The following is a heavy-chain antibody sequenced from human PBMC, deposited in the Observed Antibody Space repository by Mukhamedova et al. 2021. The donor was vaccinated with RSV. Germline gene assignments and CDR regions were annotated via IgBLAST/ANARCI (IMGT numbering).Heavy chain of an antibody. CDR2: IYQSGST. V-gene: IGHV4-38-2*02. CDR3: ARAAVSQCYYMDV. Sequence: EWVGSIYQSGSTYYNPSLKSRVTMSLDTSKNQFSLKLNSVTAADTAVYYCARAAVSQCYYMDVWGKGTTVTVFS. J-gene: IGHJ6*03. D-gene: IGHD4-11*01.